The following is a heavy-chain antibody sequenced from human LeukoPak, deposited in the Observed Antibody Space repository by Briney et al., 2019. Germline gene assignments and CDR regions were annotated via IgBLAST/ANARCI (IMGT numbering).Heavy chain of an antibody. Sequence: GGSLRLSCAASGFTFSSYAMSWVRQAPGKGLEWVSAISGSGGSTYYADSVKGRFTISRDNSKNTLYLQMNSLRDEDTAVYYCARYPSVAATGWGRWFDHWGQGTLVTVSS. V-gene: IGHV3-23*01. CDR1: GFTFSSYA. CDR2: ISGSGGST. J-gene: IGHJ5*02. D-gene: IGHD6-13*01. CDR3: ARYPSVAATGWGRWFDH.